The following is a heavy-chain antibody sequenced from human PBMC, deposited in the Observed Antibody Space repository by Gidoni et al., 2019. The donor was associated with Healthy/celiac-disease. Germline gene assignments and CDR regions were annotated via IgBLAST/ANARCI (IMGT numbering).Heavy chain of an antibody. CDR1: GYSISSGYY. CDR3: ARAGYSGYDSHYFDY. J-gene: IGHJ4*02. D-gene: IGHD5-12*01. CDR2: IYHSGST. Sequence: QVQLQESGPGLVKPSETLSLTCTVSGYSISSGYYWGWIRQPPGKGLEWIGSIYHSGSTYYNPSLKSRVTISVDTSKNQFSLKLSSVTAADTAVYYCARAGYSGYDSHYFDYWGQGTLVTVSS. V-gene: IGHV4-38-2*02.